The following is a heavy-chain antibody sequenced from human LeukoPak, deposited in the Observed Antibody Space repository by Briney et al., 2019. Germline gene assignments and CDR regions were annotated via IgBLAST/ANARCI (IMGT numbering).Heavy chain of an antibody. D-gene: IGHD6-6*01. J-gene: IGHJ4*02. Sequence: PSETLFLTCIVSGGSISSDHYYWSWIRQPPGKGLEWIGYIYHSGSTYYNPSLKSRVTISVDRSKNQFSLKLTSVTAADTAVYYCARYSSSSLDYWGQGTLVTVSS. CDR1: GGSISSDHYY. CDR2: IYHSGST. CDR3: ARYSSSSLDY. V-gene: IGHV4-30-2*01.